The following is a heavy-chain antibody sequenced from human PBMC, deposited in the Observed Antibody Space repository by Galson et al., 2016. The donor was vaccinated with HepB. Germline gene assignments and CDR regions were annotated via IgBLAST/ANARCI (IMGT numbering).Heavy chain of an antibody. J-gene: IGHJ4*02. D-gene: IGHD3-9*01. CDR2: VSNDGSDT. CDR1: GFIFSSHG. V-gene: IGHV3-30*03. Sequence: SLRLSCAASGFIFSSHGMHWVRQTPGKGLEWVAVVSNDGSDTHYAHSVKGRFTVSRDNSKNTLYLHMNTLGAEDTALYYCARAGDFDLLAGFDYWGQGTPVTVSS. CDR3: ARAGDFDLLAGFDY.